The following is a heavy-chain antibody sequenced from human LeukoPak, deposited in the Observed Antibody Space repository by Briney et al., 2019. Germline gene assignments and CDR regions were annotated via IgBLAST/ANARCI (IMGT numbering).Heavy chain of an antibody. CDR3: AIYDYVWGSYRYDY. Sequence: SETLSLTCTVSGGSVSSGSYYWSWIRQPPGKGLEWIGYIYYSGSTNYNPSLKSRVTISVDTFKNQFSLKLSSVTAADTAVYYCAIYDYVWGSYRYDYWGQGTLVTVSS. D-gene: IGHD3-16*02. CDR1: GGSVSSGSYY. CDR2: IYYSGST. V-gene: IGHV4-61*01. J-gene: IGHJ4*02.